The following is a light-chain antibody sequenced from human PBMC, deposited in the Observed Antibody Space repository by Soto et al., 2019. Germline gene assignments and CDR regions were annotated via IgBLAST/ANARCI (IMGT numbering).Light chain of an antibody. V-gene: IGLV2-11*01. CDR3: CSFAGSYNFWV. CDR2: DVS. Sequence: QSVLTQPRSVSGSPGQSVTISCTGTSSDVGDYNYVSWYQQYPGKAPKLVIYDVSKRPSGVPDRFSGSKSGNTASLTISGRQVEDDADYYCCSFAGSYNFWVFGGGTKLTVL. J-gene: IGLJ3*02. CDR1: SSDVGDYNY.